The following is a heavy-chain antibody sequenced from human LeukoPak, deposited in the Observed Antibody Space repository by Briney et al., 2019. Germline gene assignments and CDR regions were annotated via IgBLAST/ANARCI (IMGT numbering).Heavy chain of an antibody. Sequence: ASEKVSCKASGYTFTSYGISWVRQAPGQGLEWMGWISAYNGNTNYAQKLQGRVTMTTDTSTSTAYMELRSLRSDDTAVYYCARDHRIVVVPAAMVYWGQGTLVTVSS. CDR2: ISAYNGNT. J-gene: IGHJ4*02. CDR1: GYTFTSYG. V-gene: IGHV1-18*01. D-gene: IGHD2-2*01. CDR3: ARDHRIVVVPAAMVY.